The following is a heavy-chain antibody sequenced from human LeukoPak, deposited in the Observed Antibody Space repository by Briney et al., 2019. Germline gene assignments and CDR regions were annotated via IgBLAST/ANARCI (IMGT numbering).Heavy chain of an antibody. J-gene: IGHJ6*02. CDR1: GGSISSSSYY. CDR2: IYYSGST. Sequence: PSETLSLTCTVSGGSISSSSYYWGWIRQPPGKGLEWIGSIYYSGSTNYNPSLKSRVTISVDTSKNQFSLKLSSVTAADTAVYYCARITMVRGPRPYYYGMDVWGQGTTVTVSS. CDR3: ARITMVRGPRPYYYGMDV. V-gene: IGHV4-39*07. D-gene: IGHD3-10*01.